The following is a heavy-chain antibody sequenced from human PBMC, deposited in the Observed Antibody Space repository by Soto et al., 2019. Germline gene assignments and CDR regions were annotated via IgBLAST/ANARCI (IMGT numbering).Heavy chain of an antibody. CDR1: GFTFSDHH. J-gene: IGHJ5*02. CDR2: TRNKANSYTT. V-gene: IGHV3-72*01. CDR3: SRALGS. Sequence: EVQLVESGGTLVQPGGSLRLSCAASGFTFSDHHMDWVRQAPGKGLEWVGRTRNKANSYTTEYAASVKGRFTISRDDSKNSLYMQMNSLKTEDTAVYYCSRALGSWGQGTLVTVSS.